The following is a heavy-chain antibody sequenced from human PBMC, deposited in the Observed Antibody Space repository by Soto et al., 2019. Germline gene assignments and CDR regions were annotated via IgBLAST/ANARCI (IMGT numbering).Heavy chain of an antibody. D-gene: IGHD3-3*01. Sequence: PGGSLRLSCAASGFSFSAYAMHWVRQAPGKGLEWVAGMSYDGSNKDYADSVKGRFTISRDNSKSTLFLQMNSLRAEDTAVYYCARDYYDFWSGLDYWGQGTLVTVSS. V-gene: IGHV3-30-3*01. CDR2: MSYDGSNK. CDR3: ARDYYDFWSGLDY. CDR1: GFSFSAYA. J-gene: IGHJ4*02.